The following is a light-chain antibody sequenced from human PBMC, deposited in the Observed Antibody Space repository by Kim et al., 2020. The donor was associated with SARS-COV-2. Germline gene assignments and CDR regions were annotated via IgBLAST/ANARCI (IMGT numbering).Light chain of an antibody. CDR3: QSYDSSNWV. CDR1: SGSIASNY. V-gene: IGLV6-57*03. Sequence: GKTVTISCTRISGSIASNYVQWYQQRPGSAPTTVIYEDNQRPSGVPDRFSGSIDSSSNSASPTISGLKTEDEADYYCQSYDSSNWVFGGGTKLTVL. CDR2: EDN. J-gene: IGLJ3*02.